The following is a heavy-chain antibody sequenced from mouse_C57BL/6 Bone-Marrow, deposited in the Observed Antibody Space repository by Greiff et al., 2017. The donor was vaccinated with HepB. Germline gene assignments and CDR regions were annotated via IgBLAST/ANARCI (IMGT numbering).Heavy chain of an antibody. V-gene: IGHV5-17*01. CDR3: ARRIYYALDY. D-gene: IGHD2-1*01. CDR1: GFTFSDYG. CDR2: ISSGSSTI. Sequence: EVHLVESGGGLVKPGGSLKLSCAASGFTFSDYGMHWVRQAPEKGLEWVAYISSGSSTIYYADTVKGRFTISRDNAKNTLFLQMTSLRSEDTAMYYCARRIYYALDYWGQGTTLTVSS. J-gene: IGHJ2*01.